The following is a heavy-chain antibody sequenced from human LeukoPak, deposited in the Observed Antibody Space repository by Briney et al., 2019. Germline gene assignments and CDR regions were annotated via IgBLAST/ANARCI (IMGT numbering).Heavy chain of an antibody. D-gene: IGHD6-13*01. Sequence: SETLSLTCAVYGGSFSGYYWSWIRQPPGKGLEWIGEINHSGSTNYNPSLKSRVTISVDRSKNQFSLKLSSVTAADTAVYYCARGGAGYSSSWGLYNWFDPWGQGTLVTVSS. J-gene: IGHJ5*02. CDR2: INHSGST. CDR3: ARGGAGYSSSWGLYNWFDP. CDR1: GGSFSGYY. V-gene: IGHV4-34*01.